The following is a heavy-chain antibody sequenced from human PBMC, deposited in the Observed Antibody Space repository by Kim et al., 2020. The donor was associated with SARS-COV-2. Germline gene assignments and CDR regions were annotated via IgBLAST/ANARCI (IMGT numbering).Heavy chain of an antibody. CDR3: ARHGRGWNRVVDY. Sequence: SETLSLTCTVSGGSISSSSYYWGWIRQPPGKGLEWIGSIYYSGSTYYNPSLKSRVTISVDTSKNQFSLKLSSVTAADTAVYFCARHGRGWNRVVDYLGQG. V-gene: IGHV4-39*01. CDR1: GGSISSSSYY. J-gene: IGHJ4*02. CDR2: IYYSGST. D-gene: IGHD6-19*01.